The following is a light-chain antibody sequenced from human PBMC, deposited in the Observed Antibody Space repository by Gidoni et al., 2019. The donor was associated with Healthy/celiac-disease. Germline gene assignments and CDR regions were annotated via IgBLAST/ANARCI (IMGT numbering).Light chain of an antibody. CDR1: TIISSY. CDR3: QQSYSTLRT. V-gene: IGKV1-39*01. J-gene: IGKJ1*01. Sequence: DLQMTQAPSSLSASVGDRVTITCRASTIISSYLHWYQQKPGKAPKLLIYAASSLQSGVPSRFSGSGSGTDFTLTISSLQPEDFATYYCQQSYSTLRTFXXXTKVEIK. CDR2: AAS.